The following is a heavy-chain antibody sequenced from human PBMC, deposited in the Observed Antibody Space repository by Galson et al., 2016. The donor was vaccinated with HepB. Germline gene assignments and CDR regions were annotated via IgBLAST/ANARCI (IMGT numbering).Heavy chain of an antibody. J-gene: IGHJ4*02. CDR2: IVVGSGNT. Sequence: SVKVSCKASGFTFTSSAVQWVRQARGQRLEWIGWIVVGSGNTNYAQKFQERVTITRDMSTSTAYMELSSLRSEDTAVYYCARARATTVTFDYWGQGTLVTVSS. CDR3: ARARATTVTFDY. D-gene: IGHD4-17*01. V-gene: IGHV1-58*01. CDR1: GFTFTSSA.